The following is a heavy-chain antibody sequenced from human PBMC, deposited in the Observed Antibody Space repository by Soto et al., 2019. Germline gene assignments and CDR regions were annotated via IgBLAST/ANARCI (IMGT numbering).Heavy chain of an antibody. CDR2: INASNGST. CDR3: ARVKSYGMDV. Sequence: ASVKVSCKASGYTFNTYGITWVRQAPGQGLEWMGRINASNGSTSYAQNFQGRVTMTRDTSTSTVYMELSSLRSEDTAVYYCARVKSYGMDVWGQGTTVTVSS. V-gene: IGHV1-46*02. J-gene: IGHJ6*02. CDR1: GYTFNTYG.